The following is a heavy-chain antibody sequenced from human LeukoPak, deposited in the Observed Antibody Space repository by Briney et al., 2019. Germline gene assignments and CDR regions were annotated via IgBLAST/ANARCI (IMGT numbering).Heavy chain of an antibody. J-gene: IGHJ4*02. CDR3: ARESVVVAGTVDY. CDR1: GLTFSRNG. D-gene: IGHD6-19*01. Sequence: GGSLRLSCAASGLTFSRNGMNWVRQAPGRGLEWVAIIWDDGKNKYYADSVKGRFTISRDNSKNTLYLQMNSLRAEDTAVYYCARESVVVAGTVDYWGQGTLVTVSS. V-gene: IGHV3-33*08. CDR2: IWDDGKNK.